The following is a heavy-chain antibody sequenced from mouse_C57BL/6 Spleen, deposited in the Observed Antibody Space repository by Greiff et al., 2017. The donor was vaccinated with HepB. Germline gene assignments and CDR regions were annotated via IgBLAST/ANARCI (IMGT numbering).Heavy chain of an antibody. CDR1: GYSFTSYY. J-gene: IGHJ2*01. Sequence: VHLVESGPELVKPGASVKISCKASGYSFTSYYIHWVKQRPGQGLEWIGWIYPGSGNTKYNEKFKGKATLTADTSSSTAYMQLSSLTSEDSAVYYCARDGYYRYYFDYWGQGTTLTVSS. V-gene: IGHV1-66*01. CDR2: IYPGSGNT. D-gene: IGHD2-3*01. CDR3: ARDGYYRYYFDY.